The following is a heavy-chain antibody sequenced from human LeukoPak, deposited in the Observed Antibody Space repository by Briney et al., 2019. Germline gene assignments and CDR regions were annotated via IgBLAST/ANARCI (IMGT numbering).Heavy chain of an antibody. V-gene: IGHV4-4*08. J-gene: IGHJ4*02. CDR3: AREGKGIVRGVIDY. Sequence: SETLSLTCTVSGGSISSYYWSWIRQVPGKGLEWIGYIYNSGSTNYNPSLKSRVTISVDTSKNQFSLKLNSVTAADTAVYYCAREGKGIVRGVIDYWGQGTLVTVSS. CDR2: IYNSGST. D-gene: IGHD3-10*01. CDR1: GGSISSYY.